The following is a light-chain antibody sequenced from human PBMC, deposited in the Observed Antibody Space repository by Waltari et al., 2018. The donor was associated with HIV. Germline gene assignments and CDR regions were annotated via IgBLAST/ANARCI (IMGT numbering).Light chain of an antibody. CDR3: SSDTTAATLV. Sequence: QPALTQPAYVSGSPGQSITISCTGGIGDVSTYNSVAWYQHHPGTTPSLVMYGVSNRPSGVSNRFSGSKSGNTASLTISGLQPDDEADYYCSSDTTAATLVFGTGTKVTVL. J-gene: IGLJ1*01. CDR1: IGDVSTYNS. CDR2: GVS. V-gene: IGLV2-14*01.